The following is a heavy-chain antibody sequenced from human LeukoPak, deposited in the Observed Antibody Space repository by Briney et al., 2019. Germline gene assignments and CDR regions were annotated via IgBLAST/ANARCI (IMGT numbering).Heavy chain of an antibody. D-gene: IGHD2-2*01. J-gene: IGHJ5*02. CDR3: ARERYCSSTSCYPRDNWFDP. Sequence: SETLSLTCTVSGGSISSYYWSWIRQPPGKGLEWIGYIYYSGSTNYNPSLKSRVTISVDTSKNQFSLKLSSVTAADTAVYYCARERYCSSTSCYPRDNWFDPWGQGTLVTVSS. CDR2: IYYSGST. V-gene: IGHV4-59*01. CDR1: GGSISSYY.